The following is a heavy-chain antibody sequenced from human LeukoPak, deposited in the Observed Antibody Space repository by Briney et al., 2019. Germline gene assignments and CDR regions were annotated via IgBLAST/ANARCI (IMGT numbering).Heavy chain of an antibody. D-gene: IGHD6-13*01. J-gene: IGHJ5*02. Sequence: GGSPRLSCAASGFTFSSYGMHWVRQAPGKGLEWVAVIWYDTSNKYYADSVKGRFTISRDNSKNTLYLQMNSLRAEDTAVYYCARDLAAAGTWFDPWGQGTLVTVSS. CDR1: GFTFSSYG. CDR3: ARDLAAAGTWFDP. CDR2: IWYDTSNK. V-gene: IGHV3-33*08.